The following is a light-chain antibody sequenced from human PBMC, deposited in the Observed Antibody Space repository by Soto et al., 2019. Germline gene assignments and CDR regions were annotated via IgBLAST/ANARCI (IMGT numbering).Light chain of an antibody. Sequence: IQLTQSPSSRSASIGDTVTITCRASQGIATGLAWYQQKPGAPPRLLIYDASILQRGVPSRFSGSGSGTEFTLTISSLQPEDIATYYCLQHNVYPRTFGQGTKVDIK. J-gene: IGKJ1*01. CDR2: DAS. CDR1: QGIATG. V-gene: IGKV1-13*02. CDR3: LQHNVYPRT.